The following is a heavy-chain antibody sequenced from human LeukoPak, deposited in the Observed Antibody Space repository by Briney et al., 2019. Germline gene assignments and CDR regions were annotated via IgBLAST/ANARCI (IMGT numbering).Heavy chain of an antibody. J-gene: IGHJ3*02. CDR2: IYYSGGT. D-gene: IGHD5-24*01. CDR1: GGSFSGYY. Sequence: PSETLSLTCAVYGGSFSGYYWGWIRQPPGKGLEWIGSIYYSGGTYYNPSLKSRVTISVDTSKNQFSLKLSSVTAADTAVYYCARRSRWLQLSRRGDIWGQGTMVTVSS. CDR3: ARRSRWLQLSRRGDI. V-gene: IGHV4-39*01.